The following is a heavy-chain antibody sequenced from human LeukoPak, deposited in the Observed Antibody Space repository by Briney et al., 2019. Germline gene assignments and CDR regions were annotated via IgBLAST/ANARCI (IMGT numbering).Heavy chain of an antibody. Sequence: SETLSLTCTVSGGSISSYYWSWIRQPPGKGLEWIGYIYYSGSTNYNPSLKSRVTISVDTSKNQFSLKLSSVTAADTAVYYCARRGLGYSSLGIMDVWGQGTTVTVSS. CDR2: IYYSGST. V-gene: IGHV4-59*08. CDR1: GGSISSYY. CDR3: ARRGLGYSSLGIMDV. D-gene: IGHD2-15*01. J-gene: IGHJ6*02.